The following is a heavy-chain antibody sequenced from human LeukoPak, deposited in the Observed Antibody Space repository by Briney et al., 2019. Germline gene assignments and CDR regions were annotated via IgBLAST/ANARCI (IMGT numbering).Heavy chain of an antibody. V-gene: IGHV4-34*01. CDR1: GGSFSGYY. D-gene: IGHD3-10*01. CDR2: INHSGST. J-gene: IGHJ4*02. Sequence: KPSETLSLTCAVYGGSFSGYYWSWIRQPPGKGLEWIGEINHSGSTNYNPSLKSRVTISVDTSKNQFSLKLSSVTAADTAVYYCASLGEYYFDYWGQGTLVTASS. CDR3: ASLGEYYFDY.